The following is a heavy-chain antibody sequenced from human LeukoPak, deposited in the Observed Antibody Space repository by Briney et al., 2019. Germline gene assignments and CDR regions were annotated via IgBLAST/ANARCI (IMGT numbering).Heavy chain of an antibody. CDR2: INHSGST. CDR3: ARGLTYYDILTGYYNGGSWFDP. Sequence: SETLSLTCAAYGGSFSGYYWSWIRQPPGKGLEWIGEINHSGSTNYNPSLKSRVTISVDTSKNQFSLKLSSVTAADTAVYYCARGLTYYDILTGYYNGGSWFDPWGQGTLVTVSS. CDR1: GGSFSGYY. J-gene: IGHJ5*02. D-gene: IGHD3-9*01. V-gene: IGHV4-34*01.